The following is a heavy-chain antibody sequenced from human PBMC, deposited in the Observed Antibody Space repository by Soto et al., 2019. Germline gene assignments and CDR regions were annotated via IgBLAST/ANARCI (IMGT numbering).Heavy chain of an antibody. D-gene: IGHD3-10*01. J-gene: IGHJ4*02. CDR2: INHSGST. V-gene: IGHV4-34*01. CDR1: GGSFSAYY. CDR3: ARGGRITMVRGGMRWIDY. Sequence: SETLSLTCAVYGGSFSAYYWSWIRQPPGKGLEWIGEINHSGSTNYNPSLKSRVTISVDTSKNQVSLKLSSVTAADTAVYYCARGGRITMVRGGMRWIDYWGQGTLVTVSS.